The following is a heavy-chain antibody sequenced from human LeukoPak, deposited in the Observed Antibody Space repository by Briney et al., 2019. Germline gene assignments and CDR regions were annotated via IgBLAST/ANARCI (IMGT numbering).Heavy chain of an antibody. J-gene: IGHJ4*02. CDR1: GGSISSSSYY. V-gene: IGHV4-39*01. Sequence: SETLSLTCTVSGGSISSSSYYWGWIRQPPGKGLEWIGSIYYSRSTYYNPSLKSRVTISVDTSKNQFSLKLSSVTAADTAVYYCARQYSYGIDYWGQGTLVTVSS. CDR2: IYYSRST. CDR3: ARQYSYGIDY. D-gene: IGHD5-18*01.